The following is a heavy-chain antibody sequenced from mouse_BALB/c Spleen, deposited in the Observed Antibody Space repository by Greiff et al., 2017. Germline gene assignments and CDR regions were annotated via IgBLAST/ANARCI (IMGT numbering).Heavy chain of an antibody. CDR3: ARLYGSSYWYFDV. D-gene: IGHD1-1*01. Sequence: VQLQQSGAELVRPGALVKLSCKASGFNIKDYYMHWVKQRPEQGLEWIGWIDPENGNTIYDPKFQGKASITADTSSNTAYLQLSSLTSEDTAVYYCARLYGSSYWYFDVWGAGTTVTVSS. CDR1: GFNIKDYY. V-gene: IGHV14-1*02. J-gene: IGHJ1*01. CDR2: IDPENGNT.